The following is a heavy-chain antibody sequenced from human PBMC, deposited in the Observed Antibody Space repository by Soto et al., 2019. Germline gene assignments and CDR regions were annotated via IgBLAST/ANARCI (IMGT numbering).Heavy chain of an antibody. Sequence: QVLLQESGPGLVKPSGTLSLTCAVSGGSISSSNWWSWVRQPPGKGLEWIGEIYHSGTTNYNPSLKSRVTMSVDKPKKHLSLNLTSVTAADPAVYYCATIAVAGHFDDGGQGTLVTVSS. D-gene: IGHD6-19*01. CDR1: GGSISSSNW. V-gene: IGHV4-4*02. CDR2: IYHSGTT. CDR3: ATIAVAGHFDD. J-gene: IGHJ4*02.